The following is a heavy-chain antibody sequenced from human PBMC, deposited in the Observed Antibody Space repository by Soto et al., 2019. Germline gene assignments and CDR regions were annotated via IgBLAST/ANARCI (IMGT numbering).Heavy chain of an antibody. J-gene: IGHJ6*02. CDR2: IYTSGST. Sequence: QVQLQESGPGLVKPSETLSLTCTVSGGSISSYYWSWIRQPAGKGLEWIGRIYTSGSTNYNPSLKSRVTMSVDTSKNQFSLKLSSVTAADTAVYYCARETYCSSTSGYVRDYYYYGMDVWGQGTTVTVSS. D-gene: IGHD2-2*01. CDR1: GGSISSYY. V-gene: IGHV4-4*07. CDR3: ARETYCSSTSGYVRDYYYYGMDV.